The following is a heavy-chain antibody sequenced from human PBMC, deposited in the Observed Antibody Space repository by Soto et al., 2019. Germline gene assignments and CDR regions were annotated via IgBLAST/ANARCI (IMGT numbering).Heavy chain of an antibody. V-gene: IGHV4-39*01. CDR3: ASTYHEYGMDV. J-gene: IGHJ6*02. Sequence: QLQLQESGPGLVKPSETLSLTCTVSGGSISSSSYYWGWIRQPPGKGLEWIGSIYYSGSTYYNPSLKSRVTISVDTSKNQFSLKLSSVTAADTAVYYCASTYHEYGMDVWGQGTTVTVSS. CDR1: GGSISSSSYY. CDR2: IYYSGST.